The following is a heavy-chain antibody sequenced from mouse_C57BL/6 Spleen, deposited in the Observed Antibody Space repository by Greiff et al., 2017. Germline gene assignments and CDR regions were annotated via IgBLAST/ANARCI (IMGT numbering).Heavy chain of an antibody. D-gene: IGHD2-5*01. CDR3: ARTSNYDAMDY. CDR1: GYTFTSYG. J-gene: IGHJ4*01. CDR2: IYPRSGNT. Sequence: QVQLKQSGAELARPGASVKLSCKASGYTFTSYGISWVKQRTGQGLEWIGEIYPRSGNTYYNEKVKGKATLTADKSSSTAYMELRSLTAEDSAVYFCARTSNYDAMDYWGQGTSVTVSS. V-gene: IGHV1-81*01.